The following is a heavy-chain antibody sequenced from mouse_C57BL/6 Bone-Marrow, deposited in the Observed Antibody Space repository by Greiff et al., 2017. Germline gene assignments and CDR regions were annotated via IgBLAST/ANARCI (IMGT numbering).Heavy chain of an antibody. D-gene: IGHD2-3*01. V-gene: IGHV1-50*01. CDR3: ARSGLLLSFPYWYFDV. CDR1: GYTFTSYW. J-gene: IGHJ1*03. Sequence: QVQLQQPGAELVKPGASVKLSCKASGYTFTSYWMQWVKQRPGQGLEWIGEIDPSDSYTNYNQKFKGKATFTVDTSSSTAYMQLSSLTSEDSAVYYCARSGLLLSFPYWYFDVWGTGTTVTVSS. CDR2: IDPSDSYT.